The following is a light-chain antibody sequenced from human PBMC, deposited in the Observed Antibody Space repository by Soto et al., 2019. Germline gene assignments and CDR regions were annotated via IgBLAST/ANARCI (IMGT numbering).Light chain of an antibody. CDR1: SGDVGSYNL. V-gene: IGLV2-23*01. J-gene: IGLJ1*01. CDR2: EGS. Sequence: QSALTQPASVSGSPGQSITISCTGTSGDVGSYNLVSWYQQHPGKAPKLMIYEGSKRPSGASNRFSGSKSGSTASLTISGLQAEDEADYYCCSYARSSTYGFGSGTKLTVL. CDR3: CSYARSSTYG.